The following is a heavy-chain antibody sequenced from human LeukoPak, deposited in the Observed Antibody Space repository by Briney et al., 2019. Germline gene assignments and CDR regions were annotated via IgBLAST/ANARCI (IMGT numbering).Heavy chain of an antibody. Sequence: GGSLRLSCAASGFTPSYYWMTWGREAPGTGLEWVANIKQDGSEKYSVDSVKGRFTISRDNAKNSLYLQMNSLGAEDTAVYYCARDPSPSIGWSYYFDYWGHGTLVTVSS. CDR1: GFTPSYYW. D-gene: IGHD6-13*01. CDR3: ARDPSPSIGWSYYFDY. J-gene: IGHJ4*01. CDR2: IKQDGSEK. V-gene: IGHV3-7*01.